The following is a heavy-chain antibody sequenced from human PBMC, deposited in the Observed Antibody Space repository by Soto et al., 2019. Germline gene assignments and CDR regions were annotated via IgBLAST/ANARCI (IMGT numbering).Heavy chain of an antibody. CDR2: ISGYNGNT. CDR3: ARDLGYCSAGSCCWAEYLQH. V-gene: IGHV1-18*01. D-gene: IGHD2-15*01. CDR1: GYTFNSYG. Sequence: ASVKVSCKASGYTFNSYGITWVRQAPGQGLTWMGWISGYNGNTNYAQNFQGRVTMTTDTSTSTAYMELRSLRSDDTAVYYCARDLGYCSAGSCCWAEYLQHWGQGTLVTVSS. J-gene: IGHJ1*01.